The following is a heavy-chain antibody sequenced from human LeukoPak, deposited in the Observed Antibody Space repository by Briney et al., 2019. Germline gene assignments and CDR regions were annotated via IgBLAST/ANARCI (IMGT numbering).Heavy chain of an antibody. CDR1: GGSISSYY. CDR3: ARSEYSSSFDY. D-gene: IGHD6-13*01. Sequence: HSETLSLTCTVSGGSISSYYWSWIRQPPGKGLEWIGYIYYSGSTNYNPSLKSRVTISVDTSKNQFSLKLSSVTAADTAVYYCARSEYSSSFDYWGQGTLVTVSS. J-gene: IGHJ4*02. CDR2: IYYSGST. V-gene: IGHV4-59*08.